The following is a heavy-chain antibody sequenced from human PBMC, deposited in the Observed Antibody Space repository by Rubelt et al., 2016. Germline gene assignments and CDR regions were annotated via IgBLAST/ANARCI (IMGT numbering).Heavy chain of an antibody. CDR1: GFTFSSYA. D-gene: IGHD1-26*01. CDR3: AGDRRWSVAC. CDR2: ISYDGSNK. J-gene: IGHJ4*02. Sequence: QVQLVESGGGVVQPGRSLRLSCAASGFTFSSYAMHWVRQAPGKGLEWVAVISYDGSNKYYADSVKGRFTISRDNSKNTRYLEMNGLRAVDTAVLYCAGDRRWSVACWGQGSLLGVTS. V-gene: IGHV3-30*04.